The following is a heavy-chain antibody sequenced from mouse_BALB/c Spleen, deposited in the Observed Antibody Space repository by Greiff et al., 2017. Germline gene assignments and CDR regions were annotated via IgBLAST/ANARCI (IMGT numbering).Heavy chain of an antibody. D-gene: IGHD1-1*01. J-gene: IGHJ2*01. CDR3: ARRNIRGTVDY. Sequence: EVQLQQSGAELVKPGASVKLSCTASGFNIKDTYMHWVKQSHGKSLEWIGGINPNNGGTSYNQKFKGKATLTVDKSSSTAYMELRSLTSEDSAVYYCARRNIRGTVDYWGQGTTLTVSS. CDR2: INPNNGGT. V-gene: IGHV1-26*01. CDR1: GFNIKDTY.